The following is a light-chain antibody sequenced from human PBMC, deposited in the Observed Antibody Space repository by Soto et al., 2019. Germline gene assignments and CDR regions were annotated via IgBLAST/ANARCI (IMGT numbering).Light chain of an antibody. CDR1: QSVSNY. CDR3: QQRSTWPLT. Sequence: ENVMTQSPPSQYLSPGERATLSCRASQSVSNYFAWYQQKPGQAPRLLIYDASNRATGIPARFSGSGSGTDFTLTISILEPEDFAIYYCQQRSTWPLTCGQDTKVHIK. V-gene: IGKV3-11*01. CDR2: DAS. J-gene: IGKJ1*01.